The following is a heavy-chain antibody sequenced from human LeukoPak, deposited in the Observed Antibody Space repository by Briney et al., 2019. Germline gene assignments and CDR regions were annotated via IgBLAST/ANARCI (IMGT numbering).Heavy chain of an antibody. CDR3: AKEPQYYYDSSGYFDY. Sequence: GGSLRLSCAASGFTFSSYAMSWVRQALGKGLEWVSAISGSGGSTYYADSVKGRFTISRDNSKNTLYLQMNSLRAEDTAVYYCAKEPQYYYDSSGYFDYWGQGTLVTVSS. D-gene: IGHD3-22*01. CDR2: ISGSGGST. J-gene: IGHJ4*02. V-gene: IGHV3-23*01. CDR1: GFTFSSYA.